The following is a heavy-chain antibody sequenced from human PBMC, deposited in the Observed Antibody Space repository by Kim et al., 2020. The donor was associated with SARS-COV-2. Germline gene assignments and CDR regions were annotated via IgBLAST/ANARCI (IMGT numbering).Heavy chain of an antibody. J-gene: IGHJ4*02. Sequence: SETLSLTCTVSGGSISSGDYYWSWIRQPPGKGLEWIGYIYYSGSTYYNPSLKSRVTISVDTSKNQFSLKLSSVTAADMAVYYCVARDNWNDVDYWGQGTLVTVSS. D-gene: IGHD1-1*01. V-gene: IGHV4-30-4*01. CDR1: GGSISSGDYY. CDR3: VARDNWNDVDY. CDR2: IYYSGST.